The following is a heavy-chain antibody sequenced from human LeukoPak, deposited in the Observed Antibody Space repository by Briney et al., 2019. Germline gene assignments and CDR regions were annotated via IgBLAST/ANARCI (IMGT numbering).Heavy chain of an antibody. CDR2: IQYDGSSE. V-gene: IGHV3-30*02. Sequence: GGSLRLSCAASGFTFSSYGMHWVRQAPGKGLEWVAYIQYDGSSEQYADSVKGRFSISRDSSKNILYLQMNSLRAEDTAVYYCAKDRCSNGIGCYYYYMDVWGKGTTVTISS. D-gene: IGHD2-8*01. CDR1: GFTFSSYG. CDR3: AKDRCSNGIGCYYYYMDV. J-gene: IGHJ6*03.